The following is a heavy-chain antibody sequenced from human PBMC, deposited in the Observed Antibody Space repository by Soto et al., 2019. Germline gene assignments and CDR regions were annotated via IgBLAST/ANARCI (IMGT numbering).Heavy chain of an antibody. CDR2: INPSGGST. V-gene: IGHV1-46*01. CDR3: ATSPSYCSSTSCYEYYYMDV. J-gene: IGHJ6*03. D-gene: IGHD2-2*01. Sequence: VKVSCKASGYTFTSYYMHWVRQAPGQGLEWMGIINPSGGSTSYAQKFQGRVTMTRNTSISTVYMELSSLRSEDTAVYYCATSPSYCSSTSCYEYYYMDVWGKGTTVTVSS. CDR1: GYTFTSYY.